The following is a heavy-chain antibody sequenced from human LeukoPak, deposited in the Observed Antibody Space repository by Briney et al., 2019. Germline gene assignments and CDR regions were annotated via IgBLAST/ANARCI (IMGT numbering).Heavy chain of an antibody. CDR3: AKDSAFYYIDV. Sequence: GGSLRLSCAASGFTFSSYAMHWVRQAPGKGLEWVAVISYDGSNKYYADSVKGRFTISRDNSKNTLYLQMNSLRAEDTAVYYCAKDSAFYYIDVWGKGTTVIISS. CDR1: GFTFSSYA. J-gene: IGHJ6*03. CDR2: ISYDGSNK. V-gene: IGHV3-30*04. D-gene: IGHD3-10*01.